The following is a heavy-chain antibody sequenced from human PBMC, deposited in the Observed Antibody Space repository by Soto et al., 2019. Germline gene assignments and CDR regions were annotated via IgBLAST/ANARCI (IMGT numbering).Heavy chain of an antibody. V-gene: IGHV1-8*01. D-gene: IGHD3-16*01. CDR2: MNPNSGNT. CDR1: GYTFTSYP. Sequence: ASVKVSCKASGYTFTSYPIYWLRLAIGQGLGCRGWMNPNSGNTGYAQKFQGRVTMTRNTSISTAYMELSSLRSEDTAVYYCARGVRGGDAFDIWGQGTMVTGSS. CDR3: ARGVRGGDAFDI. J-gene: IGHJ3*02.